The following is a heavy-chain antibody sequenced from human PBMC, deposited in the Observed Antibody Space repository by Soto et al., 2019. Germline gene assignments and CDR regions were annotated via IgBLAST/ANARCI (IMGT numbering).Heavy chain of an antibody. Sequence: GGSLRLSCAASGFTFSSYWMSWVRQAPGKGLEWVANIKQDGSEKYYVDSVKGRFTISRDNAKNSLYLQMNSLRAEYTAVYYCARDHLWVAVECPFDYWGQGTLVTVSS. J-gene: IGHJ4*02. CDR1: GFTFSSYW. CDR3: ARDHLWVAVECPFDY. V-gene: IGHV3-7*01. D-gene: IGHD6-19*01. CDR2: IKQDGSEK.